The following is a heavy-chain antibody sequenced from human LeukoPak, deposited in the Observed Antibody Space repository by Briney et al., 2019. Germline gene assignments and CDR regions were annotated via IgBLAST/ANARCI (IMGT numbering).Heavy chain of an antibody. V-gene: IGHV1-8*01. Sequence: GASVKVSCKASGYTFTSYDINWVRQATGQGLEWMGWMNPNSGNTGYAQKFQGRVTMTRNTSISTAYMELSSLRSEDTAVYYCARWAVAGSTNYFDYWGQGTLVTVSS. CDR3: ARWAVAGSTNYFDY. CDR1: GYTFTSYD. D-gene: IGHD6-19*01. CDR2: MNPNSGNT. J-gene: IGHJ4*02.